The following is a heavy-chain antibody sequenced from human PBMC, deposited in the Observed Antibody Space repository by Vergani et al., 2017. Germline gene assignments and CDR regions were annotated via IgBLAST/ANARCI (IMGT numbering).Heavy chain of an antibody. CDR3: ARSVDYDDSSGYRLDAFDI. CDR2: INHSGST. V-gene: IGHV4-34*01. CDR1: GGSFSGYY. Sequence: QVQLQQWGAGLLKPSETLSLTCAVYGGSFSGYYWSWIRQPPGKGLEWIGEINHSGSTNYNPSLKSRVTISVDTSKNQFSLKLSSVTAADTAVYYCARSVDYDDSSGYRLDAFDIWGQGTMVTVSS. D-gene: IGHD3-22*01. J-gene: IGHJ3*02.